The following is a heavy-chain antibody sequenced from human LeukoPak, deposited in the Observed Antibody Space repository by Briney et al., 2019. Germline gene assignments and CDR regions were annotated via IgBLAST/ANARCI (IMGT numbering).Heavy chain of an antibody. CDR3: ATHPPGGYSGYDLREGVFDY. D-gene: IGHD5-12*01. CDR2: IIPILGIA. CDR1: GGTFSSYA. V-gene: IGHV1-69*04. J-gene: IGHJ4*02. Sequence: ASVKVSCKASGGTFSSYAISWVRQAPGQGLEWMGRIIPILGIANYAQKFQGRVTITADKSTSTAYMELSSLRSEDTAVYYCATHPPGGYSGYDLREGVFDYWGQGTLVTVSS.